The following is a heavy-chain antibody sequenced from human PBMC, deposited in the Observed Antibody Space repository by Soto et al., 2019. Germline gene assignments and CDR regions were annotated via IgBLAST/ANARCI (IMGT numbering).Heavy chain of an antibody. CDR3: ASSVWYYYDSSGYSPFDI. Sequence: SETLSLTCTVSGGSISSGGYYWSWIRQHPGKGLEWIGYIYYSGSTYYNPSLKSRVTISVDTSKNQFSLKLSSVTAADTVVYYCASSVWYYYDSSGYSPFDIWGQGTMVTVSS. CDR1: GGSISSGGYY. V-gene: IGHV4-31*02. J-gene: IGHJ3*02. D-gene: IGHD3-22*01. CDR2: IYYSGST.